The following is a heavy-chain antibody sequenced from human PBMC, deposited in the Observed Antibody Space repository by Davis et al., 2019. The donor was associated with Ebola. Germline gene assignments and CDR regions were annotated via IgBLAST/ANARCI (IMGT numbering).Heavy chain of an antibody. CDR2: ISSSGSTI. J-gene: IGHJ6*02. D-gene: IGHD5-12*01. V-gene: IGHV3-11*04. CDR3: ARNPTIYYGMDV. Sequence: GESLKISCAASGFTFSDYYMSWIRQAPGKGLEWVSYISSSGSTIYYADSVKGRFTISRDNAKNSLYLQMNSLRAEDTAVYYCARNPTIYYGMDVWGQGTTVTVSS. CDR1: GFTFSDYY.